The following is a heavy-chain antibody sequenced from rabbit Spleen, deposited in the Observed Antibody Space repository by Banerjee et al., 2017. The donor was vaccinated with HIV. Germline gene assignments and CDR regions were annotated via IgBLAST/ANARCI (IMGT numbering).Heavy chain of an antibody. V-gene: IGHV1S40*01. CDR2: IYTGSSGST. Sequence: QSLEESGGGLVQPEGSLTLTCTASGFDLSNYYYMCWVRQAPGKGLEWIACIYTGSSGSTYYASWAKGRFTITRSTSLNTVTLQLNSLTAADTATYFCARGEISSGWGSDLWGPGTLVTVS. J-gene: IGHJ4*01. CDR1: GFDLSNYYY. CDR3: ARGEISSGWGSDL. D-gene: IGHD4-1*01.